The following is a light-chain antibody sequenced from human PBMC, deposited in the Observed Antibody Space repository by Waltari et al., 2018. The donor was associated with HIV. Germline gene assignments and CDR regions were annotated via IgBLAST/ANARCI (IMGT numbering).Light chain of an antibody. V-gene: IGLV1-36*01. J-gene: IGLJ1*01. CDR1: SSNIGNNA. CDR2: YDD. CDR3: AAWDDSLNGPV. Sequence: QSVLTQPPSVSEAPRQRVTISCSGSSSNIGNNAVTWYQQLPGKAPKLLIYYDDLLPSGVSDRFSGSKSGTSASLAISGLQSEDEADYYCAAWDDSLNGPVFGTGTKVTVL.